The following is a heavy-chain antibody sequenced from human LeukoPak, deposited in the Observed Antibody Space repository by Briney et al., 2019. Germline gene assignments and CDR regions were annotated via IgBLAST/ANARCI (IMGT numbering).Heavy chain of an antibody. CDR1: GYSFTNYW. Sequence: GESLKISCKGSGYSFTNYWIGWVRQMPGKGLEWMGIIYPGDSDTRYSPSFQGQVTVSADKSISTAYLQWSSLKASDTAVYYCARARYCSSTSCPSPYFYYYMDVWGKGTTVTVSS. D-gene: IGHD2-2*01. J-gene: IGHJ6*03. CDR2: IYPGDSDT. CDR3: ARARYCSSTSCPSPYFYYYMDV. V-gene: IGHV5-51*01.